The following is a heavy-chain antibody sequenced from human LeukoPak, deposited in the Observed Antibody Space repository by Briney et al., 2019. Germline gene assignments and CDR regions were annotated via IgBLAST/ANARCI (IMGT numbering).Heavy chain of an antibody. J-gene: IGHJ4*02. V-gene: IGHV3-21*01. CDR2: ISSSRSYI. D-gene: IGHD3-22*01. CDR3: ARDGYYDSSNDFDY. CDR1: GFTFSSYS. Sequence: PGRSLRLSCAASGFTFSSYSMKWVRHAPGEGREWVSSISSSRSYIYHADSVKGRFTISRDNAKNSLYLQMNSLKAEDTAVYYCARDGYYDSSNDFDYWGQGTLVTVSS.